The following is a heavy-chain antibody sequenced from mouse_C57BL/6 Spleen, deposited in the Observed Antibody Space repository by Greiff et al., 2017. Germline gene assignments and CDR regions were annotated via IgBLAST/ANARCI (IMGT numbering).Heavy chain of an antibody. D-gene: IGHD4-1*01. J-gene: IGHJ3*01. CDR2: LSSGGDYI. CDR3: TRALGAFAY. Sequence: EVKVVESGEGLVKPGGSLKLSCAASGFTFSSYAMSWVRQTPEKRLEWVAYLSSGGDYIYYADTVKGRFTISRDNARNTLYLQMSSLKSEDTAMYYCTRALGAFAYWGQGTLVTVSA. CDR1: GFTFSSYA. V-gene: IGHV5-9-1*02.